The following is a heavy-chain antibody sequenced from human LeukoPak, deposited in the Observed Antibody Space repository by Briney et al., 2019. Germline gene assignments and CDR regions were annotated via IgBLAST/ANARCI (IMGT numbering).Heavy chain of an antibody. J-gene: IGHJ4*02. Sequence: PGGSLRLSCAASGFTFSSYGMHWVRQAPGKGLEWGAVIWYDGSNKYYADSVKGRFTISRDNSKDTLYLQMNSLRAEDTAVYYCARSREHGSGSYDSYYFDYWGQGTLVTVSS. D-gene: IGHD3-10*01. CDR2: IWYDGSNK. V-gene: IGHV3-33*08. CDR1: GFTFSSYG. CDR3: ARSREHGSGSYDSYYFDY.